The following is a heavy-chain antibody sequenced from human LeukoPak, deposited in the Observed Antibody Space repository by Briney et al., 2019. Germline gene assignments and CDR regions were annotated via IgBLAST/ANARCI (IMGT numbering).Heavy chain of an antibody. J-gene: IGHJ4*02. CDR1: GGSISSGGYY. CDR2: IYYSGST. V-gene: IGHV4-31*03. CDR3: ARDVPSVAGWDYFDY. D-gene: IGHD6-19*01. Sequence: SETLSLTCTVSGGSISSGGYYWSWIRQHPGKGLEWIGYIYYSGSTYYNPSLKSRVTISVDTSKNQFSLKLSSVTAADTAVYYCARDVPSVAGWDYFDYWGQGTLVTVSS.